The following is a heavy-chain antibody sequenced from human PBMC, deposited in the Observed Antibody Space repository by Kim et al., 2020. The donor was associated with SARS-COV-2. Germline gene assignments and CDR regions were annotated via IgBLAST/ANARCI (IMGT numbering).Heavy chain of an antibody. J-gene: IGHJ6*02. CDR3: ARDLGGYATVRGYGMDV. CDR2: INPNSGGT. CDR1: GYTFTGYY. Sequence: ASVKVSCKASGYTFTGYYMHWVRQAPGQGLEWMGWINPNSGGTNYAQKFQGRVTMTRDTSISTAYMELSRLRSDDTAVYYCARDLGGYATVRGYGMDVWGQGTTVTVSS. V-gene: IGHV1-2*02. D-gene: IGHD6-25*01.